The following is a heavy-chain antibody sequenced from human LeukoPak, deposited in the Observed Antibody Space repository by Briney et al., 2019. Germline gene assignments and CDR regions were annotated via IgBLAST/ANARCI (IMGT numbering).Heavy chain of an antibody. D-gene: IGHD2/OR15-2a*01. CDR3: ATSGLSRFGF. CDR1: KFTFSSYS. V-gene: IGHV3-23*01. Sequence: PGGSLRLSCAASKFTFSSYSMNWVRQAPGKGLEWVSAFSGSGGSTYYADSVKGRFTISRDNSKNTLYLQMNSLRAGDTALYYCATSGLSRFGFWGQGTLVTVSS. J-gene: IGHJ4*02. CDR2: FSGSGGST.